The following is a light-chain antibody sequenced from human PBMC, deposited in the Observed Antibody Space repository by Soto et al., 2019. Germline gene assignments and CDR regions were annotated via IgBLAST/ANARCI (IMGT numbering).Light chain of an antibody. J-gene: IGKJ4*01. CDR1: QGIGST. V-gene: IGKV3-20*01. Sequence: EIVMTQSPATLSVSPGEGATLSCRASQGIGSTLAWYQHKPGQTPRLLIYGASSRATGIPDRFSGSGSGTDFTLTISRLEPEDFAVYYCQKYGSSPALTFGGGTKVDIK. CDR3: QKYGSSPALT. CDR2: GAS.